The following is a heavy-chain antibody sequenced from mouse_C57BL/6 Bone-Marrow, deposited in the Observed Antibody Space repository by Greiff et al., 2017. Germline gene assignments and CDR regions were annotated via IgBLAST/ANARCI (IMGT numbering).Heavy chain of an antibody. CDR1: GYTFTSYW. CDR3: ARSQYFGSSAGFAY. J-gene: IGHJ3*01. V-gene: IGHV1-59*01. CDR2: IDPSDSYT. Sequence: QVQLQQPGAELVRPGTSVKLSCKASGYTFTSYWMHWVKQRPGQGLEWIGVIDPSDSYTNYNQKFKGKATLTVDPSSSTAYMQLSSLASEDSAVYYCARSQYFGSSAGFAYWGQGTLVTVSA. D-gene: IGHD1-1*01.